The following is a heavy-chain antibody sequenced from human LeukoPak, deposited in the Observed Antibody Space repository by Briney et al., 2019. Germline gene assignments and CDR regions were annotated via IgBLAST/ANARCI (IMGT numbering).Heavy chain of an antibody. V-gene: IGHV4-59*01. CDR1: GGSISTYY. Sequence: SETLSLTCTVSGGSISTYYWSWVRQPPGKGLEWIAYIRYTGSTNYNPSPKSRVTISVDTSKNQFSLKLSSVTAADTAVYYCARGSFLGTKVDYWGQGTLVTVSS. D-gene: IGHD2-8*01. CDR2: IRYTGST. J-gene: IGHJ4*02. CDR3: ARGSFLGTKVDY.